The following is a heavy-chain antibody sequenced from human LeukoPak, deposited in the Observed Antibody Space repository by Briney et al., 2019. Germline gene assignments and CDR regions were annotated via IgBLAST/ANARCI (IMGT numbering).Heavy chain of an antibody. CDR1: GGSISSSSYY. V-gene: IGHV4-39*07. J-gene: IGHJ4*02. CDR2: MYYSGST. Sequence: PSETLSLTCTVSGGSISSSSYYWGWIRQPPGKGLEWIGSMYYSGSTYYNPSLKSRVTISVDTSKNQFSLKLSSVTAADTAIYYCARDRGGATDSDYWGQGTLVPVSS. D-gene: IGHD1-26*01. CDR3: ARDRGGATDSDY.